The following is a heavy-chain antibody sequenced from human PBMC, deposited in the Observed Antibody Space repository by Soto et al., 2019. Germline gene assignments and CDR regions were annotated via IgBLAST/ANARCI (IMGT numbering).Heavy chain of an antibody. CDR2: IYYSGST. CDR3: ARGSGWFGYYYYYMDV. V-gene: IGHV4-39*01. D-gene: IGHD6-19*01. Sequence: AETLSLTCTVSGGSISSSSYYWGWIRQPPGKGLEWIGSIYYSGSTYYNPSLKSRVTISVDTSKNQFSLKLSSVTAADTAVYYCARGSGWFGYYYYYMDVWGKGTTVTVS. J-gene: IGHJ6*03. CDR1: GGSISSSSYY.